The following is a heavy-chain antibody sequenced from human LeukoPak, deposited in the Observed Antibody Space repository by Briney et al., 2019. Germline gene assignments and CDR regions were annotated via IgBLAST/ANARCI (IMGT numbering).Heavy chain of an antibody. CDR1: GFTFSSYS. D-gene: IGHD3-22*01. Sequence: PGGSLRLSCAASGFTFSSYSMNWVRQAPGKGLEWISYITTSGGAKNYADSVKGRFTISRDNAENSLYLQMSSLRAGDTAVYYCARTRSCGYLTLDYWGQGTLVTVSS. CDR3: ARTRSCGYLTLDY. CDR2: ITTSGGAK. V-gene: IGHV3-48*01. J-gene: IGHJ4*02.